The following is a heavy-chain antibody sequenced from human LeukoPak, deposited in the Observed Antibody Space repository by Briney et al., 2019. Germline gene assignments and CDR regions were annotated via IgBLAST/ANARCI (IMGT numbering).Heavy chain of an antibody. Sequence: ASVKISCKASGYTFRGNYIHWLRQAPGRGLEWMGWIDANNGDTKSAQKFQGRVTMSRDTSISTAYMDLSSLRPDDAAVYYCARDPSSVTLYFFDYWGQGTLVTVSS. CDR3: ARDPSSVTLYFFDY. D-gene: IGHD4-11*01. J-gene: IGHJ4*02. CDR2: IDANNGDT. CDR1: GYTFRGNY. V-gene: IGHV1-2*02.